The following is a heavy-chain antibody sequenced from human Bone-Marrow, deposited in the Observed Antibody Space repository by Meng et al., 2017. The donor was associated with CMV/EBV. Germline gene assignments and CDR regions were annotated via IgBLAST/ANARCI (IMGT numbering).Heavy chain of an antibody. V-gene: IGHV3-23*04. CDR1: GFTFKSAW. D-gene: IGHD6-6*01. J-gene: IGHJ4*02. CDR2: ISGSGGST. CDR3: AKGGSIAAPFDY. Sequence: EVQLVESGGGLVKPGGSLRLSCAASGFTFKSAWMNWVRQAPGKGLEWVSAISGSGGSTYYADSVKGRFTISRDNSKNTLYLQMNSLRAEDTAVYYCAKGGSIAAPFDYWGQGTLVTVSS.